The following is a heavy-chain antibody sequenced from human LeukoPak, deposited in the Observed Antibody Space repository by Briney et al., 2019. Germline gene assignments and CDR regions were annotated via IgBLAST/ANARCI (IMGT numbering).Heavy chain of an antibody. J-gene: IGHJ4*02. CDR1: GGSISSSSYY. D-gene: IGHD3-9*01. CDR3: TRLPIFTGYFFDY. V-gene: IGHV4-39*01. CDR2: IYYTGST. Sequence: SETLSLTCTVSGGSISSSSYYWGWIRQPPGKGLEWIGSIYYTGSTYYNPSLKNRVIMSVDTSKSQVSLTLISVTAADTAVYYCTRLPIFTGYFFDYWGQGTPVTVSS.